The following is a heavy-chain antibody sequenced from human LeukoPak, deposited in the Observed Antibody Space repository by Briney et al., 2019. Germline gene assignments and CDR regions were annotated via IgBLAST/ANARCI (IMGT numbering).Heavy chain of an antibody. V-gene: IGHV4-34*01. CDR3: ARAVLRYFDWSSALDY. CDR1: GGPFSGYY. D-gene: IGHD3-9*01. Sequence: SETLSLTCAVYGGPFSGYYWSWVRQPPGKGLEWIGEIYHSGSTNYNPSLKSRVTISVDKSKNQFSLKLSSVTAADTAVYYCARAVLRYFDWSSALDYWGQGTLVTVSS. CDR2: IYHSGST. J-gene: IGHJ4*02.